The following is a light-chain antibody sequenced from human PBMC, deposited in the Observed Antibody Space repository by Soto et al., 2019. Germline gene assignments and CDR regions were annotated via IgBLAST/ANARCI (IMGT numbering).Light chain of an antibody. CDR3: QQYNDWPLT. Sequence: EILMTQSPDTLSVSPGERATLSCRASQTVSSSSLAWYQQKPGQAPRLLIFGASTRAAGFPDRFSGTGSGTEFTLTISSLQSEDFALYYCQQYNDWPLTFGQGTKVDIK. CDR1: QTVSSS. CDR2: GAS. V-gene: IGKV3D-15*01. J-gene: IGKJ1*01.